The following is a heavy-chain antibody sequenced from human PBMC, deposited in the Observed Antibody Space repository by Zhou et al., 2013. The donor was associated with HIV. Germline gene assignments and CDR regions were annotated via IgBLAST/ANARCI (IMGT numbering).Heavy chain of an antibody. D-gene: IGHD3-9*01. V-gene: IGHV1-18*01. CDR3: ARGSVYFEPKDSFDV. CDR1: GYTFTSYG. CDR2: ISADNGNT. Sequence: QVQLVQSGAEVKKPGASVKVSCKASGYTFTSYGITWVRQAPGQGLEWMGWISADNGNTNYALKLQGRGTMTTDTSTSTAYMALRSLRSDDTAVYYCARGSVYFEPKDSFDVWGQGTMSPSLQ. J-gene: IGHJ3*01.